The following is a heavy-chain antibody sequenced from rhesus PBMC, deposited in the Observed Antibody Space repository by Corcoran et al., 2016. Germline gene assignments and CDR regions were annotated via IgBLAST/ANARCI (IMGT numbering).Heavy chain of an antibody. J-gene: IGHJ4*01. Sequence: EVQLVETGGGLVVPGGSLKLSCAAHGFTCSSSGMSWVGQAPGNGLWLGAAINVGGGSTYYADSGKDRFTIARDNSKNTLSLQMNSLRAEDTAVYYCAKDGYEDDYGYATWGQGVLVTVSS. V-gene: IGHV3S5*01. D-gene: IGHD3-9*01. CDR2: INVGGGST. CDR1: GFTCSSSG. CDR3: AKDGYEDDYGYAT.